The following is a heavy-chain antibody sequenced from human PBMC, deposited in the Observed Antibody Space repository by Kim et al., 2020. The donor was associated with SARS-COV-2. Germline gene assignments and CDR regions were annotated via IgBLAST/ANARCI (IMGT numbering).Heavy chain of an antibody. D-gene: IGHD3-22*01. CDR3: ARALSITMMVVVINAFDI. Sequence: SETLSLTCTVSGGSISSGGYYWSWIRQHPGKGLEWIGYIYYSGSTYYNPSLKSRVTISVDTSKNQFSLKLSSVTAADTAVYYCARALSITMMVVVINAFDIGGQRTMVTVSS. V-gene: IGHV4-31*03. CDR1: GGSISSGGYY. J-gene: IGHJ3*02. CDR2: IYYSGST.